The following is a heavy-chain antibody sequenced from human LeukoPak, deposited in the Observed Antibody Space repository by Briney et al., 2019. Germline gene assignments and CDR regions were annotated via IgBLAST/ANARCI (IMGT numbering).Heavy chain of an antibody. CDR3: AKDYWNGDYYFDY. D-gene: IGHD4-17*01. CDR1: GFTFSSYG. V-gene: IGHV3-30*18. Sequence: GGSLRLSCAASGFTFSSYGMHWVRQAPGKGLEWVAVISYDGSNKYYADSVKGRFTISRDNSKNTLYLQMNSLRAEDTAVYYCAKDYWNGDYYFDYWGQGTLVTVSS. CDR2: ISYDGSNK. J-gene: IGHJ4*02.